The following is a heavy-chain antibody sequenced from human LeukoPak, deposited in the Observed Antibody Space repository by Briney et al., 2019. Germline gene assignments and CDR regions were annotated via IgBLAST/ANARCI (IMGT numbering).Heavy chain of an antibody. Sequence: PGGSLRLSCAASGFIFSGSAMHWVRQASGKGLGWLGRIRGKANNYATVYAASVKGRFTISSDDSKKTAYLQMNSLKTEDTAVYYCTAVPYYYDSSGQSYFDYWGQGTLVTVSS. J-gene: IGHJ4*02. CDR3: TAVPYYYDSSGQSYFDY. D-gene: IGHD3-22*01. CDR1: GFIFSGSA. CDR2: IRGKANNYAT. V-gene: IGHV3-73*01.